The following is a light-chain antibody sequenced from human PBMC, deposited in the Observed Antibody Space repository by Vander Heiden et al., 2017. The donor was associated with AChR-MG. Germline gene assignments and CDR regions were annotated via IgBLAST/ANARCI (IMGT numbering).Light chain of an antibody. CDR3: QSYDSSLCV. V-gene: IGLV1-40*01. Sequence: QSVLTQPPSVSGAPGQRVTISCTGSSSNIGAGYDVHWYQQLPGTAPKLLIYGNSNRPSGVPDRFSGSKSGTSASLAITGLQAEDEADYYCQSYDSSLCVFGTGTKVT. CDR1: SSNIGAGYD. CDR2: GNS. J-gene: IGLJ1*01.